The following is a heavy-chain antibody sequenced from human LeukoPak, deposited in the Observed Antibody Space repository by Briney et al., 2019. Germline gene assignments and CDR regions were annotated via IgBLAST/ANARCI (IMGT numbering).Heavy chain of an antibody. CDR3: ARSGAMVRGVIIKSYYYMDV. CDR1: GYTFTGYY. D-gene: IGHD3-10*01. V-gene: IGHV1-2*02. CDR2: INPNSGGT. Sequence: ASVKVSCKASGYTFTGYYMHWVRQAPGQGLEWMGWINPNSGGTNYAQKFQGRVTMTRDTSISTAYMELSRLRSGDTAVYYCARSGAMVRGVIIKSYYYMDVWGKGTTVTISS. J-gene: IGHJ6*03.